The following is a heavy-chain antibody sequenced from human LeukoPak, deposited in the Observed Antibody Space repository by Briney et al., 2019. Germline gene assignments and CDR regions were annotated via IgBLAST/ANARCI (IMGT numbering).Heavy chain of an antibody. V-gene: IGHV3-30*02. CDR2: VRYDESTK. CDR3: AREGYDSSGYYYFDY. CDR1: GFTFSNYG. D-gene: IGHD3-22*01. Sequence: PGGSLRLSCAASGFTFSNYGMHWVRQAPGKGLEWVAFVRYDESTKFYADSVKGRFTISRDNSKTTLYLQMNSLRAEDTAVYYCAREGYDSSGYYYFDYWGQGTLVTVSS. J-gene: IGHJ4*02.